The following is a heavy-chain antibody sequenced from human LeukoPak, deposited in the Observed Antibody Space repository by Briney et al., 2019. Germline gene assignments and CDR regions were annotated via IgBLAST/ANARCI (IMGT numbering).Heavy chain of an antibody. D-gene: IGHD1-26*01. CDR3: ARASPSGSPNLEYYGMDV. CDR2: IWYDGSNK. V-gene: IGHV3-33*01. CDR1: GFTFSSYG. J-gene: IGHJ6*02. Sequence: GGSLRLSCAASGFTFSSYGMHWVRQAPGKGLEWVAVIWYDGSNKYYADSVKGRFTISRDNSKNTLYLQMNSLRAEDTAVYYCARASPSGSPNLEYYGMDVWGQGTTVTVSS.